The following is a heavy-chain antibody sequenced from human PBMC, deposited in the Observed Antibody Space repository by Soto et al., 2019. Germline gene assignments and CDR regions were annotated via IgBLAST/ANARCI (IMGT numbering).Heavy chain of an antibody. CDR2: MWYDGSNE. Sequence: QVQLVESGGGVVQPGRSLRLSCAASGFTSSSYGMHWVRQAPGQGLEWVAVMWYDGSNEYYADSVKGRFTISRDNSKSTLFLHMNSLRAEDTAVYYCARDGVTGTTSYFDYWGQGTLVTVSS. V-gene: IGHV3-33*01. J-gene: IGHJ4*02. CDR3: ARDGVTGTTSYFDY. D-gene: IGHD1-7*01. CDR1: GFTSSSYG.